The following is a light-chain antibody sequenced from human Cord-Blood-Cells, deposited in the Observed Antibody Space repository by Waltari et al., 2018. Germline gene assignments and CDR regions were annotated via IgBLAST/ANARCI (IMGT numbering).Light chain of an antibody. CDR3: CSYAGSSTDVV. V-gene: IGLV2-23*01. CDR2: EGS. Sequence: QSALTQPASVSGSPGQSITISCTGTSSDVGSYNLVSWYQQHPGKAPKLMIYEGSKRPSGVSNRFPASKSGNTASLTISGRQAEDEADYYCCSYAGSSTDVVFGGGTKLTVL. J-gene: IGLJ2*01. CDR1: SSDVGSYNL.